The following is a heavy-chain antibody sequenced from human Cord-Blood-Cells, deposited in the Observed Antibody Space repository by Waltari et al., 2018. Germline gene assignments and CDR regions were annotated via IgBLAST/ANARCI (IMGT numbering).Heavy chain of an antibody. Sequence: QVQLQQWGAGLLKPSETLSLTCAVYGGSFSGYYWSWIRPPPGKGLEWIGEINHSGSTNYNPSLKSRVTISVDTSKNQFSLKLSSVTAADTAVYYCAIGVFHSSSSRWFDPWGQGTLVTVSS. CDR1: GGSFSGYY. V-gene: IGHV4-34*01. CDR2: INHSGST. D-gene: IGHD6-6*01. CDR3: AIGVFHSSSSRWFDP. J-gene: IGHJ5*02.